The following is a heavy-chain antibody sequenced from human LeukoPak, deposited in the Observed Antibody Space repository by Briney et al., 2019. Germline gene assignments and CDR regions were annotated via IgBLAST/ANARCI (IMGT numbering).Heavy chain of an antibody. CDR1: GYTFTGYY. CDR3: ARGLGIVLMVYAPWVGMDV. J-gene: IGHJ6*02. V-gene: IGHV1-2*02. D-gene: IGHD2-8*01. CDR2: INPNSGGT. Sequence: VASVKVSCKASGYTFTGYYMHWVRQAPGQGLEWMGWINPNSGGTNYAQKFQGRVTMTRDTSISTAYMELSRLRSDDTAVYYCARGLGIVLMVYAPWVGMDVWGQGTTVTVSS.